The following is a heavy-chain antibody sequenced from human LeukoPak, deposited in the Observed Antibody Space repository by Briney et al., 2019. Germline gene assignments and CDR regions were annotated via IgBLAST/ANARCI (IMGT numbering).Heavy chain of an antibody. V-gene: IGHV1-2*02. Sequence: GYTXXXYYMHWGRQAPGQGLEWMGWINPNSGGTNYAQKFQGRVTMTRDTSISTAYMELSRLRSDDTAVYYCARVANWNDYFDYWGQGTLVTVSS. J-gene: IGHJ4*02. CDR2: INPNSGGT. CDR3: ARVANWNDYFDY. CDR1: GYTXXXYY. D-gene: IGHD1-20*01.